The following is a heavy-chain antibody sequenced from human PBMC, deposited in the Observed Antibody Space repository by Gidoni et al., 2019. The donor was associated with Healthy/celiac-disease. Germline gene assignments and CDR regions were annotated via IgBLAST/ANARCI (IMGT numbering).Heavy chain of an antibody. J-gene: IGHJ4*02. CDR1: GYTLPSYD. CDR3: ARVVKNLARWELLLY. CDR2: MNPNSGNT. V-gene: IGHV1-8*01. Sequence: QVQLVQSGAEVKKPGASVKVSCKASGYTLPSYDINWVRQATGQGLEWMGWMNPNSGNTGYAQKFQGRVTMTRNTSISTAYMELSSLRSEDTAVYYCARVVKNLARWELLLYWGQGTLVTVSS. D-gene: IGHD1-26*01.